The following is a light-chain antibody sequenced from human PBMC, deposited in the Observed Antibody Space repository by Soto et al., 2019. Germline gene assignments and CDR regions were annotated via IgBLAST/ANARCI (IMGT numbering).Light chain of an antibody. CDR1: KLGSKY. V-gene: IGLV3-1*01. CDR3: QAWDNSVV. Sequence: SYELTQPPSVSVSPGQTATMTCSGDKLGSKYVCWYQQKPGQSPVLVIYDDSKRPSGIPERFSGSNSGNTATLTISGTRAMDEADYYCQAWDNSVVFGGGTKLTVL. CDR2: DDS. J-gene: IGLJ2*01.